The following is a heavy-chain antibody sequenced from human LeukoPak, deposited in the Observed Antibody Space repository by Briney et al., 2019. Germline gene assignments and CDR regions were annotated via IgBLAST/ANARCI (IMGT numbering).Heavy chain of an antibody. CDR3: ARSGPYQLPPRPIDY. Sequence: GGSLRLSCAASGFTFSNYWMSWARQAPGRGLEWVANIDQDGSKKYYVDSVKGRFTISRDSPKNSLYLQMNSLRAEDTAVYFCARSGPYQLPPRPIDYWGQGTLVTVSS. J-gene: IGHJ4*02. CDR1: GFTFSNYW. CDR2: IDQDGSKK. V-gene: IGHV3-7*01. D-gene: IGHD2-2*01.